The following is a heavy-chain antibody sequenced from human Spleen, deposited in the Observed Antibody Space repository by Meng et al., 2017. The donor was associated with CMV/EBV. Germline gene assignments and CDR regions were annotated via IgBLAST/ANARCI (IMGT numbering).Heavy chain of an antibody. J-gene: IGHJ6*02. CDR1: GFPFDSFA. CDR2: MNTNGEST. V-gene: IGHV3-23*01. CDR3: VKEGNTFGQGYYYYYGLDV. Sequence: GESLKISCAVSGFPFDSFAMTWVRQAPGKGLEWVSAMNTNGESTYYTDSVRGRFTISRDNSKNTLSLQMNSLRAEDTAVYYCVKEGNTFGQGYYYYYGLDVWGQGTTVTVSS. D-gene: IGHD3-16*01.